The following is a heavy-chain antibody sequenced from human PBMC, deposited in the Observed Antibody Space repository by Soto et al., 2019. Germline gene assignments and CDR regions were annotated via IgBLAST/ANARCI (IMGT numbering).Heavy chain of an antibody. CDR1: GYTFTSYD. D-gene: IGHD3-3*01. CDR3: ARGGIRFLSAVDYNGMDV. CDR2: MNPKSGNT. Sequence: QAQLVQSGAEVKKPGASVKVSCKASGYTFTSYDINWVRQATGQGLEWMGWMNPKSGNTGYAPKFQGRVTMTRNTSITTANMELSSLRSEDTAVYYCARGGIRFLSAVDYNGMDVWGQGTTVTVSS. J-gene: IGHJ6*02. V-gene: IGHV1-8*01.